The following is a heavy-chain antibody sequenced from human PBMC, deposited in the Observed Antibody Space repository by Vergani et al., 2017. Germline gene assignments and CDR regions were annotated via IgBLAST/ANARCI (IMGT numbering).Heavy chain of an antibody. CDR1: GYTFTGYY. CDR3: ARDRSAVVVITTPWFDP. CDR2: INPNSGGT. D-gene: IGHD3-22*01. V-gene: IGHV1-2*02. J-gene: IGHJ5*02. Sequence: QVQLVQSGAEVKKPGASVKVSCKASGYTFTGYYMHWVRQAPGQGLEWMGWINPNSGGTNYAQKFQGRVTMTRDTSISTAYIELSRLRSDDTAVYYCARDRSAVVVITTPWFDPWGQGTLVTVSS.